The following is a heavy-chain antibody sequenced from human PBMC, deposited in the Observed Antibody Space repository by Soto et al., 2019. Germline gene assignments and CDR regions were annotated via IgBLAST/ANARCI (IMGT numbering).Heavy chain of an antibody. CDR3: AKDGDRYYGSGSYRGYFFDY. V-gene: IGHV3-23*01. CDR1: GFTFSNYA. J-gene: IGHJ4*02. Sequence: EVPLLESGGGLVQPGGSLRLSCAASGFTFSNYAMSWVRQAPGKGLEWVSAISGSGGSTYYADSVKGRFTISRDNSKNTLYLQMNSLRAEDTAVYYCAKDGDRYYGSGSYRGYFFDYWGQGTLVTVSS. D-gene: IGHD3-10*01. CDR2: ISGSGGST.